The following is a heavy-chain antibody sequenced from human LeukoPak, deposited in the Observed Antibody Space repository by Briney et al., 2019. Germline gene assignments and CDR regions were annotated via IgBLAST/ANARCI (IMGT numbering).Heavy chain of an antibody. D-gene: IGHD3-10*01. J-gene: IGHJ4*02. V-gene: IGHV4-34*01. CDR2: INHSGST. Sequence: PSETLSLTCAVYGGSFSGYYWSWIRQPPGKGLEWIGEINHSGSTNYNPSLKSRVTISVDTSKNQFSLKLSSVTAADTAVYYCARGGHGSEMYLGYWGQGTLVTVSS. CDR1: GGSFSGYY. CDR3: ARGGHGSEMYLGY.